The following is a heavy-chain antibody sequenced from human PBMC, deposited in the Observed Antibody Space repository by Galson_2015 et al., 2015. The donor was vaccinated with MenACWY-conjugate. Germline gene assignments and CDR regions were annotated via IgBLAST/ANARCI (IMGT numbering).Heavy chain of an antibody. CDR3: ARAWARFSRSSTFNWFDP. Sequence: SLRLSCAASGSSLSNYWMHWVRQVPGKGLVWVSRINSDGSSTSYADSVKGRFTISRDNAENTLYLQMNSLRADDTAIYYCARAWARFSRSSTFNWFDPWGQGTLVTVSS. D-gene: IGHD6-6*01. CDR1: GSSLSNYW. CDR2: INSDGSST. V-gene: IGHV3-74*01. J-gene: IGHJ5*02.